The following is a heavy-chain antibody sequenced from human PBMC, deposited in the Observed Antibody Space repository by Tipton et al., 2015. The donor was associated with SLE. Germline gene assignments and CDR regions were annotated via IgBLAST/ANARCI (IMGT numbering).Heavy chain of an antibody. Sequence: GSLRLSCAASGFTFSSDWMSWVRQAPGKGLEWGANIKQDGSEKYYVDSVKGRFIISRDNAKSSLYLQMNSLRAEDTAVYYCARHQLLPYDVFDIWGQGTMVTVSS. CDR3: ARHQLLPYDVFDI. D-gene: IGHD2-2*01. J-gene: IGHJ3*02. CDR2: IKQDGSEK. CDR1: GFTFSSDW. V-gene: IGHV3-7*01.